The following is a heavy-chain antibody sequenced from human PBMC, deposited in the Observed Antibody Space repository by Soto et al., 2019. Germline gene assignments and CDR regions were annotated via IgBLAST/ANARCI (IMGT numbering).Heavy chain of an antibody. J-gene: IGHJ4*02. CDR1: GFTFSSFS. CDR2: INSASSAI. CDR3: ARVESRVASRSGY. D-gene: IGHD3-3*02. Sequence: PGGSLRLSCAASGFTFSSFSMNWVRQAPGKGLEWVSYINSASSAIYYADSVKGRFTVSRDNAKNSLYLQMGSLRAEDTALYYCARVESRVASRSGYWGKGTLVTVSS. V-gene: IGHV3-48*01.